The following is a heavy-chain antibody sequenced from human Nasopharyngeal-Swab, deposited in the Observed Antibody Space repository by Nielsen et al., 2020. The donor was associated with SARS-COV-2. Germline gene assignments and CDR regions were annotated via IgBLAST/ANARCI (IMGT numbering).Heavy chain of an antibody. D-gene: IGHD6-13*01. V-gene: IGHV3-30*18. J-gene: IGHJ4*02. Sequence: GESLKISCAASGFTFSSYGMHWVRQAPGKGLERVAVISYDGSNKYYADSVKGRFTISRDNSKNTLYLQMNSLRAEDTAVYYCAKDPEQQLANYFDYWGQGTLVTVSS. CDR1: GFTFSSYG. CDR2: ISYDGSNK. CDR3: AKDPEQQLANYFDY.